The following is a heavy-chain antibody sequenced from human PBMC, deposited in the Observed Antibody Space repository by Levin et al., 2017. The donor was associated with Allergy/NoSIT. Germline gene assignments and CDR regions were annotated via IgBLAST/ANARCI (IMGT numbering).Heavy chain of an antibody. D-gene: IGHD6-13*01. V-gene: IGHV3-15*01. CDR3: TTAHTSSRDC. CDR1: GFTFSNAW. CDR2: VKSKTDGGTT. J-gene: IGHJ4*02. Sequence: PGGSLRLSCAASGFTFSNAWMSWVRQAPGKGLEWVGRVKSKTDGGTTDYAAPVKGRFTISRDDSKNTLYLQMDSLKTEATAVYYCTTAHTSSRDCWGQGTLVTVSS.